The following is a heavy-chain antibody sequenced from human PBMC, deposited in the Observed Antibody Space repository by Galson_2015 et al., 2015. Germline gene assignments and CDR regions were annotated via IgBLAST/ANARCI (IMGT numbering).Heavy chain of an antibody. D-gene: IGHD2-8*02. V-gene: IGHV3-30*01. Sequence: SLRLSCAASGFTFSSYAMHWVRQAPGKGLEWVAVISYDGSNKYYADSVKGRFTTSRDNSKNTLYLQMNSLRAEDTAVYYCARDGSPYCTGGVCLAYWGQGTLVTVSS. CDR2: ISYDGSNK. CDR1: GFTFSSYA. CDR3: ARDGSPYCTGGVCLAY. J-gene: IGHJ4*02.